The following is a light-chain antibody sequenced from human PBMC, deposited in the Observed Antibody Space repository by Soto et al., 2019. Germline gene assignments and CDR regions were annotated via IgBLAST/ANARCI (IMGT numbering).Light chain of an antibody. V-gene: IGLV2-14*01. CDR2: DVS. CDR3: SSYTSSSPWV. J-gene: IGLJ3*02. Sequence: QSALTQPASVSGSPGQSITISCTGTSSDVGGYNYVSWYQQHPGKAPKLMIYDVSNRPSGVSNRFSGSKSGTTASLTISGLQAEDEADYYCSSYTSSSPWVFGGGTKVTVL. CDR1: SSDVGGYNY.